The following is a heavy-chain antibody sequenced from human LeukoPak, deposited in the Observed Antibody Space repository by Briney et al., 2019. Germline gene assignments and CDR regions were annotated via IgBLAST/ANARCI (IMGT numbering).Heavy chain of an antibody. V-gene: IGHV4-59*01. J-gene: IGHJ6*02. Sequence: SEALSLTCTVSGGSISSYYWSWIRQPPGKGLEWIGYIYYSGSTNYNLSLKGRVTISVDTSKNQFSLKLSSVTAADTAVYYCARVPLRGYSYGPIYYGMDVWGQGTTVTVSS. CDR2: IYYSGST. CDR3: ARVPLRGYSYGPIYYGMDV. CDR1: GGSISSYY. D-gene: IGHD5-18*01.